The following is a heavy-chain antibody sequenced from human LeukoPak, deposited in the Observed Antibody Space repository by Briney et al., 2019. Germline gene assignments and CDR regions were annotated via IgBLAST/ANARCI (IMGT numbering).Heavy chain of an antibody. CDR3: ARAFMGGSGWTGWFDP. V-gene: IGHV3-7*05. CDR2: INQGGSEK. J-gene: IGHJ5*02. CDR1: GFTFSSFW. Sequence: GGSLRLSCVASGFTFSSFWMHWVRQAPGKGLEWVANINQGGSEKYYVASVKGRFTISRDNAKNSLYLQMNSLRAEDTAVYYCARAFMGGSGWTGWFDPWGQGTLVTVSS. D-gene: IGHD6-19*01.